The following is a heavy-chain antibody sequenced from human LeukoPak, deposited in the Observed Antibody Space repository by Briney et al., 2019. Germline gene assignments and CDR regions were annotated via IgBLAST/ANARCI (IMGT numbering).Heavy chain of an antibody. CDR2: IFYSGST. V-gene: IGHV4-59*01. CDR3: ARAGHGYDFWSGYYRPYYFDY. D-gene: IGHD3-3*01. J-gene: IGHJ4*02. Sequence: SETLSLTCTVSNGSISSYYWSWIRQPPGKGLEWIGYIFYSGSTNHNPSLKSRVTISLDTSKNQFSLKLNSVTAADTAVYYCARAGHGYDFWSGYYRPYYFDYWGQGTLVTVSS. CDR1: NGSISSYY.